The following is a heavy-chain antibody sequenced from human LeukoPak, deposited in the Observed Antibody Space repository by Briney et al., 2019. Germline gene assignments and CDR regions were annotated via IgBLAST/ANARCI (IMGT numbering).Heavy chain of an antibody. J-gene: IGHJ4*02. D-gene: IGHD2-2*01. V-gene: IGHV4-39*01. CDR1: GGSISSSSYF. CDR2: IYYSGST. Sequence: PSETLPLTCTVSGGSISSSSYFWGWIRQPPRKGLEWFVRIYYSGSTYYKPSLKSRVTRSVDTSKNQFSLKLSSVTAADTAVYYCARRERSTSRYGMWDYWGQGTLVTVSS. CDR3: ARRERSTSRYGMWDY.